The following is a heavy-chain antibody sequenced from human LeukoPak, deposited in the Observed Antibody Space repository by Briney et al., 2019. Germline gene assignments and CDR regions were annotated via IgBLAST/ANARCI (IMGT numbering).Heavy chain of an antibody. J-gene: IGHJ4*02. D-gene: IGHD3-10*01. CDR3: ARDLLGGSGSYEGDY. V-gene: IGHV1-2*02. Sequence: GASVKVSCKASGYTFTGYYMHWVRQAPGQGLEWMGWINPNSGGTNYAQKFQGRVTMTRDTSISTAYMELSRLRSDDTAVYYCARDLLGGSGSYEGDYWGRGTLVTVSS. CDR2: INPNSGGT. CDR1: GYTFTGYY.